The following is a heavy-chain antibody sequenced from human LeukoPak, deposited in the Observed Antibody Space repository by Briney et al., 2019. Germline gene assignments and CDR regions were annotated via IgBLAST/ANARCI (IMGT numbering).Heavy chain of an antibody. V-gene: IGHV4-39*01. CDR1: GGFISSSSYY. CDR3: ARQGRSDYFDY. J-gene: IGHJ4*02. CDR2: IYYSGST. Sequence: PSETLSLTCTVSGGFISSSSYYWGWIRQPPGKGLEWIGSIYYSGSTYYNPSLKSRVTISVDTSKNKFSLKLISVTAADTAVYYCARQGRSDYFDYWGQGTLVTVSS.